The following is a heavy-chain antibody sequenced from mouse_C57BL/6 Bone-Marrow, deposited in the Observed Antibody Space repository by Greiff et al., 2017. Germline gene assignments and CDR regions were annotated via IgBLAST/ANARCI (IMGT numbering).Heavy chain of an antibody. J-gene: IGHJ4*01. CDR3: ARLRLLREAMDY. CDR2: INYDGSST. Sequence: LQQSEGGLVQPGSSMKLSCTASGFTFSDYYMAWVRQVPEKGLEWVANINYDGSSTYYLDSLKSRFIISSDNAKNILYLQMSSLKSEDTATYYCARLRLLREAMDYWGQGTSVTVSS. D-gene: IGHD2-3*01. V-gene: IGHV5-16*01. CDR1: GFTFSDYY.